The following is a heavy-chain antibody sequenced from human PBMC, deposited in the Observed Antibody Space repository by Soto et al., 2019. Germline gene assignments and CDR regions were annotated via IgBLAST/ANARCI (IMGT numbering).Heavy chain of an antibody. D-gene: IGHD3-3*02. J-gene: IGHJ6*01. V-gene: IGHV1-69*12. CDR2: IMPVFPTP. Sequence: QVQLVQSGAEVKKPGSSVKVSCKTSGGTFRTSAISWVRQAPGQGLEWMGGIMPVFPTPDYAPKFQGRVTITADDSTGTAYMELSSLRSEDTAVYYCARDKDRQQLGGNYYYIMDVWGQGTTVTVSS. CDR1: GGTFRTSA. CDR3: ARDKDRQQLGGNYYYIMDV.